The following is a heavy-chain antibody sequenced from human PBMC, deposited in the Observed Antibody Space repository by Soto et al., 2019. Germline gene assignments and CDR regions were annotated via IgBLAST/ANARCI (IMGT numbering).Heavy chain of an antibody. CDR1: GYTFPSYG. CDR2: ISAYNGNT. J-gene: IGHJ4*02. D-gene: IGHD6-19*01. Sequence: GASVKVSCKASGYTFPSYGITWVRQAPGQGLEWMAWISAYNGNTNYAQKFQGRVTMTTDTFTSTAYMELRSLRSDDTAVYYCARSRPYSSGWEPSDYWGQGTLVTVSS. V-gene: IGHV1-18*01. CDR3: ARSRPYSSGWEPSDY.